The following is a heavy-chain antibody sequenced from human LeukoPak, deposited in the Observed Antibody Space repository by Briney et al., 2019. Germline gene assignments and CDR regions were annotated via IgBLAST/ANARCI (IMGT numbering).Heavy chain of an antibody. Sequence: GGSLRLSCAASGFTISSNYMSWVRQAQGQGLEWVSVIYSGGSTYYADSVKVRFTISRHNSKNTLYLQMNSLRAEDTAVYYCARSGYYDILTGYHYGMDVWGQGTTVTVSS. CDR1: GFTISSNY. D-gene: IGHD3-9*01. CDR2: IYSGGST. J-gene: IGHJ6*02. V-gene: IGHV3-53*04. CDR3: ARSGYYDILTGYHYGMDV.